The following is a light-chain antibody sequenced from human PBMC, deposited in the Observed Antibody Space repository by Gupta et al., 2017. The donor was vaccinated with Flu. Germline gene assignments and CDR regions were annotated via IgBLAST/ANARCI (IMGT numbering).Light chain of an antibody. J-gene: IGKJ1*01. Sequence: EIVVTQSPATLSVSPGEGATLSCRASQGISTYLAWYQQKPGQAPRVLIHGASTRATGIPARFSGSGSVTEFTLTISILQSEDSAVYYCQQYINWPLSTFGQGTRVEIK. V-gene: IGKV3-15*01. CDR1: QGISTY. CDR2: GAS. CDR3: QQYINWPLST.